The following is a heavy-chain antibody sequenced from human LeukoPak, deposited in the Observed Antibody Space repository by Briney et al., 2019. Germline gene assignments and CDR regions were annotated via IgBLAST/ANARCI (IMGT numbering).Heavy chain of an antibody. CDR1: GGTFSSYA. V-gene: IGHV1-69*04. J-gene: IGHJ4*02. Sequence: ASVKVSCKASGGTFSSYAISWVRQAPGQGLEWMGRIIPIFGIANYAQKFQCRVTITADNSTSTAYMELSSLRSEDTAVYYCARADYYESSGYSFDYRGQGTLVTVSS. CDR2: IIPIFGIA. D-gene: IGHD3-22*01. CDR3: ARADYYESSGYSFDY.